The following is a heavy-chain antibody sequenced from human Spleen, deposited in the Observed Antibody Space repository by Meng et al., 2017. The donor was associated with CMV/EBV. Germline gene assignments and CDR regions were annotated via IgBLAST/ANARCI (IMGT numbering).Heavy chain of an antibody. CDR1: GGTFSSYG. J-gene: IGHJ5*02. CDR2: IIPIFGTA. V-gene: IGHV1-69*06. CDR3: ARGTFAVPAAVSKVTGGYWFDP. Sequence: SVKVSCKASGGTFSSYGISWVRQAPGQGLEWMGGIIPIFGTANYAQKFQGRVTITADKSTSTAYMELSSLRSEDTAVYYCARGTFAVPAAVSKVTGGYWFDPWGQGTLVTVSS. D-gene: IGHD2-2*01.